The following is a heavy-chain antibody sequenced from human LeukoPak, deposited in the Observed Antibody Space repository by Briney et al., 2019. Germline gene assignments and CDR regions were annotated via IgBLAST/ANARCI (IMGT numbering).Heavy chain of an antibody. D-gene: IGHD1-26*01. CDR1: GFTFSSYA. Sequence: GGSLRLSCAASGFTFSSYAMHWVRQAPGKGLEWVAVISYDGSNKYYADSVKGRFTISRDNSKNTLYLQMNSLRAEDTAVYYCARDSNSGSSEYPDYWGQGTLVTVSS. CDR2: ISYDGSNK. CDR3: ARDSNSGSSEYPDY. V-gene: IGHV3-30-3*01. J-gene: IGHJ4*02.